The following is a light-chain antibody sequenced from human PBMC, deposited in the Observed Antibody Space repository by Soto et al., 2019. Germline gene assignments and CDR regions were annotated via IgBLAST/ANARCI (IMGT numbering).Light chain of an antibody. CDR3: QLCNSYSEA. Sequence: DIQMTQSPSTLSGSVGDRVTITCRASQTISSWLAWYQQKPGKAPKLLIYKASTLKSGVPSRVSGSGSGTEFTLTISSLQPDDFATYYCQLCNSYSEAFGQGTKVELK. CDR1: QTISSW. V-gene: IGKV1-5*03. CDR2: KAS. J-gene: IGKJ1*01.